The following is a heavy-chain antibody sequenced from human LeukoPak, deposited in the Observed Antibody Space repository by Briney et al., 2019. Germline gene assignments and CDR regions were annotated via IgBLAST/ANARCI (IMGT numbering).Heavy chain of an antibody. J-gene: IGHJ4*02. D-gene: IGHD2-21*02. CDR3: IGHMTSADY. CDR1: GFIFSNAW. Sequence: PGGSQRLSRAASGFIFSNAWMSWVRRAPGKGLEWVARIKRNTDGGTTDYAAPVNGRFTISRDDSEHTVYLQMNSLKIEDTAVYYCIGHMTSADYWGQGTLVAVSP. CDR2: IKRNTDGGTT. V-gene: IGHV3-15*01.